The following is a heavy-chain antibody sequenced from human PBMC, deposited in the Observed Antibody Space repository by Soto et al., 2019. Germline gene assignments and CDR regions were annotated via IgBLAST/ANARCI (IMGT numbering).Heavy chain of an antibody. Sequence: ASETLSLTCAVSGGSISSSNWWSWVRQPPGKGLEWIGEIYHSGSTNYNPSLKSRVTISVDKSKNQFSLKLSSVTAADTAVYYCAKTDSSGPGTSDYWGQGTLVTVS. V-gene: IGHV4-4*02. CDR1: GGSISSSNW. CDR2: IYHSGST. D-gene: IGHD3-22*01. CDR3: AKTDSSGPGTSDY. J-gene: IGHJ4*02.